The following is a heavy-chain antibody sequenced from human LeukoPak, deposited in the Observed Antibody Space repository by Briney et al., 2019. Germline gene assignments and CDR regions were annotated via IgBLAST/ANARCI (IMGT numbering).Heavy chain of an antibody. CDR3: ASLSSSSWSDY. CDR2: IYYSGST. J-gene: IGHJ4*02. D-gene: IGHD6-13*01. V-gene: IGHV4-59*08. CDR1: GGSTSSYY. Sequence: SETLSLTCTVSGGSTSSYYWRWIRQPPGKGLEWIGYIYYSGSTNYNPSLKSRVTISVDTSKNQFSLKLSSVTAADTAVYYCASLSSSSWSDYWGQGTLVTVSS.